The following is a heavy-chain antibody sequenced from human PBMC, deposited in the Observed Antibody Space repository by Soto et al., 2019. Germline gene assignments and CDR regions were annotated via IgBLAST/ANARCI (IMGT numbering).Heavy chain of an antibody. V-gene: IGHV3-23*01. J-gene: IGHJ4*02. CDR1: GFTFSSYA. CDR3: AKDHNWNDVNLWE. CDR2: ISGSGGST. D-gene: IGHD1-20*01. Sequence: TGGSLRLSCAASGFTFSSYAMSWVRQAPGKGLEWVSAISGSGGSTYYADSVKGRFTISRDNSKNTLYLQMNSLRAEDTAVYYCAKDHNWNDVNLWEWGQGTLVTVSS.